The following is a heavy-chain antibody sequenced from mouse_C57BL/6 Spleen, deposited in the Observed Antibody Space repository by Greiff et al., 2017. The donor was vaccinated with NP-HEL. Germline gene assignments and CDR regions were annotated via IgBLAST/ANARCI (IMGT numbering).Heavy chain of an antibody. CDR2: INPNNGGT. V-gene: IGHV1-22*01. J-gene: IGHJ2*01. Sequence: EVQLQQSGPELVKPGASVKMSCKASGYTFTDYNMHWVKQSHGKSLEWIGYINPNNGGTSYNQKFKGKATLTVNKSSNTAYMELRSLTSEDSAVYYCARDLYYYGSSYDYWGQGTTLTVSS. CDR1: GYTFTDYN. CDR3: ARDLYYYGSSYDY. D-gene: IGHD1-1*01.